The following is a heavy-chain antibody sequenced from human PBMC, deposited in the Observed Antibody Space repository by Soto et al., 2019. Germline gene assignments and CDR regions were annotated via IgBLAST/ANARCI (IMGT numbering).Heavy chain of an antibody. J-gene: IGHJ5*02. CDR2: ISAYNGNT. Sequence: ASVKVSCKASGYTFTSYGISWVRQAPGQGLEWMGWISAYNGNTNYAQKLQGRVTMTTDTSTSTAYMELRSLRSDDTAVYYCARGWSSDYYDSSGYHPRFDPWGQGTLVTVSS. CDR3: ARGWSSDYYDSSGYHPRFDP. D-gene: IGHD3-22*01. CDR1: GYTFTSYG. V-gene: IGHV1-18*01.